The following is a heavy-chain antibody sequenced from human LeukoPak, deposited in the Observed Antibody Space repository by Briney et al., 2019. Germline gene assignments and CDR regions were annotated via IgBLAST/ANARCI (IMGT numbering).Heavy chain of an antibody. CDR1: GGSFSGYY. J-gene: IGHJ6*03. Sequence: SETLSLTCAVYGGSFSGYYWSWIRRPPGKGLERTGEINHSGSTNYNPSLKSRVTISVDTSKNQFSLKLSSVTAADTAVYYCARAPRQLGYYYYMDVWGKGTTVTVS. CDR2: INHSGST. D-gene: IGHD2-2*01. CDR3: ARAPRQLGYYYYMDV. V-gene: IGHV4-34*01.